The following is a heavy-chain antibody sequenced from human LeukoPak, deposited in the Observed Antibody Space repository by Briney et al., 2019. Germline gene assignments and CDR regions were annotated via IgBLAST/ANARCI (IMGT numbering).Heavy chain of an antibody. D-gene: IGHD2-2*01. Sequence: ASVKLSRKAAGYTFTSYGISWMRQAPGQGLEWMGWISTYNGNTNYAHTLHGSATMTTETATSTAHMGLRRLRSDDTAVYYCARDHCSRTSWYFRYYYYGMDVWGHGTTVTVSS. J-gene: IGHJ6*02. CDR1: GYTFTSYG. V-gene: IGHV1-18*01. CDR3: ARDHCSRTSWYFRYYYYGMDV. CDR2: ISTYNGNT.